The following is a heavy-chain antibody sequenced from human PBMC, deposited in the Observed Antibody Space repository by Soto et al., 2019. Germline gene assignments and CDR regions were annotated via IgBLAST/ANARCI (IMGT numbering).Heavy chain of an antibody. D-gene: IGHD2-15*01. CDR3: ARRTPNCSGGSCSPSGGWFDP. CDR1: GGSISSYY. J-gene: IGHJ5*02. CDR2: IYYSGST. Sequence: QVQLQESGPGLVKPSETLSLTCTVSGGSISSYYWSWIRQPPGKGLEWIGYIYYSGSTNYNPSLKSRVTISVDTSKNQFSLKLSSVTAADTAVYYCARRTPNCSGGSCSPSGGWFDPWGQGTLVTVSS. V-gene: IGHV4-59*08.